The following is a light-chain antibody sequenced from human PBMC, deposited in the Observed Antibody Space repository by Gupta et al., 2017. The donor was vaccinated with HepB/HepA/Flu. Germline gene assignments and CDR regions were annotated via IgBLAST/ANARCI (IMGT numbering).Light chain of an antibody. J-gene: IGLJ2*01. CDR2: KVN. Sequence: SALPHPASASGPPGQSITISCTGTSSYIGTYNLVSLYQQHPGTTPKLILYKVNQRSAGVANRFSGSKSGNTASLTISGRQDEDEADYYGCSVAGSNSVVFGGGTKVTVL. CDR1: SSYIGTYNL. CDR3: CSVAGSNSVV. V-gene: IGLV2-23*02.